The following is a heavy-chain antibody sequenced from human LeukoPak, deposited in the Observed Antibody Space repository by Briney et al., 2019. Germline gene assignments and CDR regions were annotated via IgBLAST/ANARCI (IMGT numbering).Heavy chain of an antibody. CDR1: GGSFSGYY. CDR2: INHIEST. D-gene: IGHD2-2*01. J-gene: IGHJ5*02. Sequence: SETLSLTCAVYGGSFSGYYWSWIRQPPGKGLGGIGEINHIESTNYNPSLKSRVTISVDTSKNQFSLKLSSVTAADTAVYYCARARSLIVVVPAARHNWFDPWGQGTLVTVSS. CDR3: ARARSLIVVVPAARHNWFDP. V-gene: IGHV4-34*01.